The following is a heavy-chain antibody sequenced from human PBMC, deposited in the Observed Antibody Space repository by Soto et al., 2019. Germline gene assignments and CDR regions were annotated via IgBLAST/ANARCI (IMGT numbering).Heavy chain of an antibody. CDR2: IYYSGST. Sequence: SETLSLTCTVSGGSISSYYWSWIRQPPGKGLEWIGYIYYSGSTNYNPSLKSRVTISVDTSKNQFSLKLSSVTAADTAVYYCARNYGDYVGWFDPWGQGTLVTVSS. CDR1: GGSISSYY. J-gene: IGHJ5*02. D-gene: IGHD4-17*01. V-gene: IGHV4-59*08. CDR3: ARNYGDYVGWFDP.